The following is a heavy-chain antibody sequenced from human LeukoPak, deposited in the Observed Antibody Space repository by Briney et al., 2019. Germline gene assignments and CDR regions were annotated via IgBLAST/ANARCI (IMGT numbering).Heavy chain of an antibody. J-gene: IGHJ4*02. CDR1: GFTCSSYA. CDR3: ARMNYDSSGYFDY. Sequence: GGSLRLSCAASGFTCSSYAMSWVRQAPGKGLEWVSAISGSGGSTYYADSVKGRFTISRDNSKNTLYLQMNSLRAEDTAVYYCARMNYDSSGYFDYWGQGTPVTVSS. D-gene: IGHD3-22*01. CDR2: ISGSGGST. V-gene: IGHV3-23*01.